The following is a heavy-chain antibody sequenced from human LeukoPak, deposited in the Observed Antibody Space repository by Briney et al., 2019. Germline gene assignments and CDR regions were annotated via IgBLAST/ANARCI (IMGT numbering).Heavy chain of an antibody. CDR1: GGSISSGSYY. D-gene: IGHD3-22*01. V-gene: IGHV4-61*02. CDR2: IYTSGST. CDR3: AKDKGDSSGYSWFHSGTNAFDI. Sequence: PSQTLSLTRTVSGGSISSGSYYWSWIRQPAGKGLEWIGRIYTSGSTNYNPSLKSRVTISVDTSKNQFSLKLSSVTAADTAIYYCAKDKGDSSGYSWFHSGTNAFDIWGQGTMVTVSS. J-gene: IGHJ3*02.